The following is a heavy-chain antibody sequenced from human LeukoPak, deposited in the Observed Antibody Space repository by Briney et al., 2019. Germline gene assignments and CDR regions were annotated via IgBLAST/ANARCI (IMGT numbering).Heavy chain of an antibody. J-gene: IGHJ4*02. Sequence: PGGSLRLSCAASGFTFSSYAMSWVRQAPGKGLEWVSAISGSGGSTYYADSVKGRFTISRDNSKNTLYLQMNSLRAEDTAVYYCARHPSSGYYSAFDYWGQGTLVTVSS. CDR2: ISGSGGST. CDR3: ARHPSSGYYSAFDY. CDR1: GFTFSSYA. V-gene: IGHV3-23*01. D-gene: IGHD3-22*01.